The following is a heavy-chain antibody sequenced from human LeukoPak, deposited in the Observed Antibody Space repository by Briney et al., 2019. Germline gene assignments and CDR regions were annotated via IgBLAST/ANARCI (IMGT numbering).Heavy chain of an antibody. CDR3: ARGRGYCSSTSCLPYYFDY. CDR2: INHSGST. V-gene: IGHV4-34*01. D-gene: IGHD2-2*01. J-gene: IGHJ4*02. CDR1: GGSFSGYY. Sequence: SETLSLTCAVYGGSFSGYYWSWIRQPPGKGLEWIGEINHSGSTNYNPSLKSRVTISVDTSKNQFSLRLSSVTAADTAVYYCARGRGYCSSTSCLPYYFDYWGQGTLVTVSS.